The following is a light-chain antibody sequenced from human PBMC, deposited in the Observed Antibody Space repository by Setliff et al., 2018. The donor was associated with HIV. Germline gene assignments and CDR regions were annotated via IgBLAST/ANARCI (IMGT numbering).Light chain of an antibody. Sequence: QSVLTQPASVSGSPGQSITISCLGTNNDIGRYDFVSWYHQSPGEAPKLLIHAVSERPSGVSIRFSGSKSGNTASLTISGLQADDEGDYFCSSYTSISTDGFGTGTKGTVL. CDR3: SSYTSISTDG. J-gene: IGLJ1*01. CDR2: AVS. V-gene: IGLV2-14*01. CDR1: NNDIGRYDF.